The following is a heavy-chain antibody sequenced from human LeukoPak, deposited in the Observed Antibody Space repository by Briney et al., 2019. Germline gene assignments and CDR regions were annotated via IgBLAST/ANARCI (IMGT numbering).Heavy chain of an antibody. V-gene: IGHV3-48*03. CDR1: GFTFRGYE. J-gene: IGHJ4*02. CDR2: ISNTGYTI. CDR3: AREGLATKYFDY. D-gene: IGHD3/OR15-3a*01. Sequence: PGGSLRLSCATSGFTFRGYEMNWVRQAPGKGLEWVSHISNTGYTIYADSVRGRFTISRDKTKKSLYLQMNSLRAEDTAVYYCAREGLATKYFDYWGQGTLVTVSS.